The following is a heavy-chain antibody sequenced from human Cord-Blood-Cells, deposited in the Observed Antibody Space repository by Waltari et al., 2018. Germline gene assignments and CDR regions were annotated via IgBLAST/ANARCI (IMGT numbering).Heavy chain of an antibody. J-gene: IGHJ4*02. CDR3: ASGDPSGSYYGEVLYYFDY. V-gene: IGHV3-48*03. Sequence: EVQLVESGGGLVQPGGSLRLSCAASGFTFSSYEMNWVRQAPGKGLEWVSYISSSGSTIYYADSVKGRFTISRDNAKNSLYLQMNSLRAEDTAVYYCASGDPSGSYYGEVLYYFDYWGQGTLVTVSS. CDR1: GFTFSSYE. CDR2: ISSSGSTI. D-gene: IGHD1-26*01.